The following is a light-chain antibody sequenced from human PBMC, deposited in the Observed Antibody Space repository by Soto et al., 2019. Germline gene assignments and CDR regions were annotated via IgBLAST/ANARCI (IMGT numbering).Light chain of an antibody. V-gene: IGKV1-6*01. CDR2: AAS. CDR1: QGIRLD. CDR3: LQDYNYPPT. J-gene: IGKJ2*01. Sequence: AIQMTQSPSSLSASVGDRVTITCRASQGIRLDLAWYQQKPGRAPELLIYAASTLQSGVPSRVSGSGSATDFTLTISSLQPEDFATYFCLQDYNYPPTFGQGTKLEIK.